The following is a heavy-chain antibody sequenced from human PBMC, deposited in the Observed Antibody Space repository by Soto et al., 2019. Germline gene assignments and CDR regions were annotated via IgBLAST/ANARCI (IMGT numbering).Heavy chain of an antibody. D-gene: IGHD6-13*01. V-gene: IGHV1-18*01. CDR3: ARATNASNWDY. CDR1: GYTFTTYG. J-gene: IGHJ4*02. CDR2: ISAYNGGT. Sequence: ASVKVSCKTSGYTFTTYGIRCVRQAPGQVLEWMGWISAYNGGTNYAQKFQDRLTMTTDTSTSTAYMELRSLRSDDTAVYFCARATNASNWDYWGQGTLVTVSS.